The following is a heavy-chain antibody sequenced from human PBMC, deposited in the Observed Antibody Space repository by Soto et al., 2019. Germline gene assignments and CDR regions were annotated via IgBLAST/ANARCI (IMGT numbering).Heavy chain of an antibody. CDR3: AKDADYGDYVCAFDI. D-gene: IGHD4-17*01. CDR1: GFTFSSYG. CDR2: VSSSGGTT. J-gene: IGHJ3*02. V-gene: IGHV3-23*01. Sequence: PGGSLRLSCAASGFTFSSYGMSWVRQAPGKGLEWVSAVSSSGGTTNYAGSVKGRFTISRDNSKNTLYLQMNSLRAEDTAVYYCAKDADYGDYVCAFDIWGQGTMVTVSS.